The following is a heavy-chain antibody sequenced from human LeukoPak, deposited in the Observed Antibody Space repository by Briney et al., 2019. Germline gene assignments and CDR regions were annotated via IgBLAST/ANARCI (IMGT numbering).Heavy chain of an antibody. V-gene: IGHV1-2*02. Sequence: ASVKVSCKASGYTFTGHYMHWVRQAPGQGREWMSLINPISGHTTCPQNFPGTVTLTTVTSISTAYMELSRLTSDDTAVYYCARTPYSTGSYDYWGQGTLVPVPS. CDR1: GYTFTGHY. CDR2: INPISGHT. D-gene: IGHD6-19*01. CDR3: ARTPYSTGSYDY. J-gene: IGHJ4*02.